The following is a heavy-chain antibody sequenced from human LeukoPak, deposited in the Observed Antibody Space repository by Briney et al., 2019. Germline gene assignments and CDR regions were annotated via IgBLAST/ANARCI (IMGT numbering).Heavy chain of an antibody. Sequence: PGGSLRLSCGASGFTFSLYGMHWLRQTPGKGLEWLAVVSFDGKTNYYADSVKGRFTISRDNSKNTLSLQMDSLRAEDTAVYYCARDLEDSSPFGAFDMWGQGTMVTVSS. J-gene: IGHJ3*02. D-gene: IGHD3-22*01. V-gene: IGHV3-30*03. CDR2: VSFDGKTN. CDR3: ARDLEDSSPFGAFDM. CDR1: GFTFSLYG.